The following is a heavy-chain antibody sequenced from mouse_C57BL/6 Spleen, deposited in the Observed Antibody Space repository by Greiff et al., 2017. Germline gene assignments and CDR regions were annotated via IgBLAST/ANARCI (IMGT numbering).Heavy chain of an antibody. D-gene: IGHD1-1*01. Sequence: QVQLQQSGPELVKPGASVKISCKASGYAFSSSWMHWVKQRPGQGLEWIGRIYPGDGDTNYNGKFKGKATLTADKSSSTAYMQLSSLTSEDSSVYFSASSDDYYGSGFRAWFAYWGQGTLVTVSA. J-gene: IGHJ3*01. CDR2: IYPGDGDT. CDR1: GYAFSSSW. CDR3: ASSDDYYGSGFRAWFAY. V-gene: IGHV1-82*01.